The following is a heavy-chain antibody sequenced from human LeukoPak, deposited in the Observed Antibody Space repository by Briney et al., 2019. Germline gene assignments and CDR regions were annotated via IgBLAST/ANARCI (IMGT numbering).Heavy chain of an antibody. J-gene: IGHJ4*02. CDR3: AKGSSSGEGYFDY. Sequence: GGSLRLSCAASGFTFDDYAMHWVRQAPGKGLEWVPGISWNSGSIGYADSVKGRFTISRDNAKNSLYLQMNSLRAEDTALYYCAKGSSSGEGYFDYWGQGTLVTVSS. V-gene: IGHV3-9*01. CDR1: GFTFDDYA. CDR2: ISWNSGSI. D-gene: IGHD3-10*01.